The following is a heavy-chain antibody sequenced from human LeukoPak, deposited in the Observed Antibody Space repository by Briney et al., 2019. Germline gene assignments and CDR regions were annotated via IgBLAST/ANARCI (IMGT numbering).Heavy chain of an antibody. CDR2: ISGSGGST. J-gene: IGHJ6*03. V-gene: IGHV3-23*01. Sequence: GGSLRLSCAASGFTFSSYAMSWVRQAPGKGLEWVSAISGSGGSTYYADSVKGRFTISRDNSKNTLYLQMNSLRAEDTAVYYCAKEGGELLTPYYYYYMDVWGKGTTVTISS. D-gene: IGHD1-26*01. CDR3: AKEGGELLTPYYYYYMDV. CDR1: GFTFSSYA.